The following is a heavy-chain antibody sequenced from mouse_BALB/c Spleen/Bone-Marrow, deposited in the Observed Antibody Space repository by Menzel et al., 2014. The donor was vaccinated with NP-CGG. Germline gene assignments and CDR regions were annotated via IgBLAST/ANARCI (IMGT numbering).Heavy chain of an antibody. CDR1: GFDFSRYW. CDR2: INPDSRTI. V-gene: IGHV4-1*02. D-gene: IGHD1-1*01. CDR3: ARPDYYGYLNY. J-gene: IGHJ2*01. Sequence: EVMLVESGGGLVQPGGFLKLSCAASGFDFSRYWMSWVRQAPGKGLEWIGEINPDSRTINYSPSLKDKFIISRDNAKNTLYLRLNKVRSEDTALYYCARPDYYGYLNYWGQGTTLTVSS.